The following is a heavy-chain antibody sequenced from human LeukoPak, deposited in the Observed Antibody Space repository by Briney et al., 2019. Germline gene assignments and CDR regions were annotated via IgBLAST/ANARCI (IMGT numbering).Heavy chain of an antibody. CDR1: GFTFTNYG. CDR2: ISNSAI. V-gene: IGHV3-48*01. Sequence: GGPLRLSCATSGFTFTNYGMNWVRQAPGKGLEWVAYISNSAILYADSVQGRFTISRDNARNSLYLQMNSLRAEDTAVYYCAINGCYRGVCDFDVWGQGTMVTVSS. J-gene: IGHJ3*01. D-gene: IGHD2-21*01. CDR3: AINGCYRGVCDFDV.